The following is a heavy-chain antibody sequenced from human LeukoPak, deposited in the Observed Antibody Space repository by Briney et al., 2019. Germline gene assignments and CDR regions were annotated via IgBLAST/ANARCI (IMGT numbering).Heavy chain of an antibody. CDR1: GFTFSSYA. D-gene: IGHD3-22*01. CDR2: ISGSGGST. CDR3: AKDHYYDSSGHP. Sequence: QPGGSLRLSCAASGFTFSSYAMSWVRQAPGKGLEWVSAISGSGGSTYYADSVKGRFTISRDNSKNTLYLQMNSLRAEDSAVYYCAKDHYYDSSGHPWGQGTLVTVSS. J-gene: IGHJ5*02. V-gene: IGHV3-23*01.